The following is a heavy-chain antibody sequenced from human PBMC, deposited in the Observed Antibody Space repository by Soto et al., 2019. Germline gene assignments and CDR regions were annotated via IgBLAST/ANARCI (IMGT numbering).Heavy chain of an antibody. J-gene: IGHJ6*02. CDR1: GFTFSSYS. CDR2: ISSSSSYI. D-gene: IGHD2-15*01. CDR3: AGDLNYCSGGSCYYYGMDV. Sequence: LRLSCAASGFTFSSYSMNWVRQAPGKGLEWVSSISSSSSYIYYADSVKGRFTISRDNAKNSLYLQMNSLRAEDTAVYYCAGDLNYCSGGSCYYYGMDVWGQGTTVTVSS. V-gene: IGHV3-21*01.